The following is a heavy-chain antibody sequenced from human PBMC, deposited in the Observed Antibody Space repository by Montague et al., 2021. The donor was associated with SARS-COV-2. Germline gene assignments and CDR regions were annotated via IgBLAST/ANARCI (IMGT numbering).Heavy chain of an antibody. Sequence: SRRLSWSASGFIFSDYNMTWIRQTPGKGLEWISYINGASSRTNYGDSVKGRFTISRDNAKNPLFLQMNSLRVEDTAVYYCARGISPFDPWGQGTLVTVSS. CDR3: ARGISPFDP. V-gene: IGHV3-11*05. CDR2: INGASSRT. CDR1: GFIFSDYN. J-gene: IGHJ5*02.